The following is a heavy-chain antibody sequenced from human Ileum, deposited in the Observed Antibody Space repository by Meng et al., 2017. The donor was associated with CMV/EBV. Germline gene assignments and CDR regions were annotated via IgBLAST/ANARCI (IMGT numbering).Heavy chain of an antibody. CDR2: IYTSGGT. D-gene: IGHD6-13*01. V-gene: IGHV4-4*07. Sequence: VRLQESGPGLGKPSETLSLTCTVSRGSISSDYWSWIRQPAGKGLEWIGRIYTSGGTNYNPSLKSRVTMSVDTSKTQFSLKLSSVTAADTAVYYCARGPYSSSWSSFDYWGQGTLVTVSS. J-gene: IGHJ4*02. CDR1: RGSISSDY. CDR3: ARGPYSSSWSSFDY.